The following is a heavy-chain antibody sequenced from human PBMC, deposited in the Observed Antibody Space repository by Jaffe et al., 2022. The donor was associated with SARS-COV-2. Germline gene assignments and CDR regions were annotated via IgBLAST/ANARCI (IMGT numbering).Heavy chain of an antibody. D-gene: IGHD2-21*02. CDR3: AREGCGGDCSSIRYYYYGMDV. CDR2: ISYDGSNK. J-gene: IGHJ6*02. CDR1: GFTFSSYA. Sequence: QVQLVESGGGVVQPGRSLRLSCAASGFTFSSYAMHWVRQAPGKGLEWVAVISYDGSNKYYADSVKGRFTISRDNSKNTLYLQMNSLRAEDTAVYYCAREGCGGDCSSIRYYYYGMDVWGQGTTVTVSS. V-gene: IGHV3-30-3*01.